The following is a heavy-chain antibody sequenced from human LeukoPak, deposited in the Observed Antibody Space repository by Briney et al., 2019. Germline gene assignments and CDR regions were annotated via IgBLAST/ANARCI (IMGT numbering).Heavy chain of an antibody. CDR3: ARDRVLYGDYDDYYYGMDV. CDR1: GDSVSSRSAT. CDR2: TYYRSKWYN. D-gene: IGHD4-17*01. Sequence: SQTLSLTCAISGDSVSSRSATWNWIRQSPSRGLEWLGRTYYRSKWYNDYAVSVNTRITINPDTSKNQFSLQLNSVTPEDTAVYYCARDRVLYGDYDDYYYGMDVWGQGTTVTVSS. J-gene: IGHJ6*02. V-gene: IGHV6-1*01.